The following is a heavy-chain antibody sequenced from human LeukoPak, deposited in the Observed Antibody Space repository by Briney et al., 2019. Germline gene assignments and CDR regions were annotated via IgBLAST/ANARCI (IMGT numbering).Heavy chain of an antibody. CDR3: ARSGYYEGRAFDV. CDR1: GFTFDSYA. CDR2: ISGSGKSNSP. Sequence: GGSLRLSCVASGFTFDSYAMSWVRQAPGKGLEWVSAISGSGKSNSPWYADSVRGRFTISRDNSKNTLYLQMNSLRAEDTAVYYCARSGYYEGRAFDVWGQGTMVTVSS. J-gene: IGHJ3*01. V-gene: IGHV3-23*01. D-gene: IGHD3-3*01.